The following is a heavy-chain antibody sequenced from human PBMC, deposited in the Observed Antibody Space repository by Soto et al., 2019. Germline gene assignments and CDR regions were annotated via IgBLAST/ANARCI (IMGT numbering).Heavy chain of an antibody. D-gene: IGHD2-21*01. Sequence: SETLSLTCTVSGGSISSYYWSWIRQPPGKGLEWIEYIYYSGSTNYNPSLKSRVTISVDTSKNQFSLKLSSVTVADTAVYYCARRWGGTFDYWGQGTLVTVSS. J-gene: IGHJ4*02. V-gene: IGHV4-59*01. CDR3: ARRWGGTFDY. CDR2: IYYSGST. CDR1: GGSISSYY.